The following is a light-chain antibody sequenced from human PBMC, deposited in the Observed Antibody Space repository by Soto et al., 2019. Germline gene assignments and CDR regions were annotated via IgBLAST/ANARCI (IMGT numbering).Light chain of an antibody. CDR1: SSDIGSYDF. Sequence: QSALTPPPSASGSPGQSVTISCTGTSSDIGSYDFVSWYQQHPGKAPKLIIYDLTKRPSWVPDRFSASKSGNTASLTVSGLQADDEADYYCSSHGGSNNPFVFGTGTKLTVL. CDR3: SSHGGSNNPFV. J-gene: IGLJ1*01. CDR2: DLT. V-gene: IGLV2-8*01.